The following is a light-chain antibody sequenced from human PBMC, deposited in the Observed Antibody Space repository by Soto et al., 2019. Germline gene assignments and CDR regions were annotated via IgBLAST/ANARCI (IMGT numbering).Light chain of an antibody. V-gene: IGKV4-1*01. CDR2: WAS. CDR3: QQYDCPCS. Sequence: DIVMTQSPDSLAVSLGESATINCKSSQSVLYSSNNKNYLAWYQQKPGQPPKLLIYWASTRESGVPDRFSGSGSGTDFTRTISSLQAEYVAVYYCQQYDCPCSFGHGTKVEIK. J-gene: IGKJ1*01. CDR1: QSVLYSSNNKNY.